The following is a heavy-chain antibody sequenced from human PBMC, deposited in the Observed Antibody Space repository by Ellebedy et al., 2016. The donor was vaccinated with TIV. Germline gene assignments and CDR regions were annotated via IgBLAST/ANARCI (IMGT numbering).Heavy chain of an antibody. J-gene: IGHJ5*02. CDR2: INTSGGST. CDR3: ARAVTGRDGFQSGTFDP. Sequence: ASVKVSXXASGYTFSIYYMHWVRQAPGQGLEWMGIINTSGGSTSYAQKFQGRVTMTSDTSTSTVYMELSSLRSEDTAMYYCARAVTGRDGFQSGTFDPWGQGTLVTVSS. CDR1: GYTFSIYY. D-gene: IGHD5-24*01. V-gene: IGHV1-46*01.